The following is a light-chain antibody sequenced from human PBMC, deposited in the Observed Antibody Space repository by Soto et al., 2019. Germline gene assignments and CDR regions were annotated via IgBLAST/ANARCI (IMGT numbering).Light chain of an antibody. V-gene: IGLV2-14*01. CDR2: DVS. CDR1: SSDVGAYNY. J-gene: IGLJ1*01. CDR3: TSYTIISPLYV. Sequence: QSALTQPASVSGSPGQSITISCTGTSSDVGAYNYVSWYQQHPGTAPKLMVYDVSSRPSGVSDRFSGSKSGNTASLTISGLQDEDEADYYCTSYTIISPLYVFGTGTQLTVL.